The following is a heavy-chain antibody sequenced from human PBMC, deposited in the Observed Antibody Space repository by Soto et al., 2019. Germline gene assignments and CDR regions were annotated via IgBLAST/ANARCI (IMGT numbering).Heavy chain of an antibody. CDR1: RFTFSAYA. CDR2: ISGSGGST. V-gene: IGHV3-23*01. D-gene: IGHD3-16*01. J-gene: IGHJ6*02. CDR3: AKXESXXTFXYYAMDV. Sequence: LLESGGGLVQPGGSLRLSCAASRFTFSAYAMTWVRQAPGKGLEWVSSISGSGGSTYYADSVKGRFTLSRDNSKNTLFLQMNSLRVXDTAXYXCAKXESXXTFXYYAMDVWGQGTTVTVSS.